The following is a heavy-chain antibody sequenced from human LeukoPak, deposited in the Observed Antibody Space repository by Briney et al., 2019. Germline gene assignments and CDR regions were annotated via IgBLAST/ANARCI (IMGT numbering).Heavy chain of an antibody. CDR2: ISSSSSYI. V-gene: IGHV3-21*01. D-gene: IGHD6-13*01. J-gene: IGHJ3*02. CDR1: GFTLSSYS. Sequence: GGSLRLSCAASGFTLSSYSMNWVRQAPGKGLEWVSSISSSSSYIYYADSVKGRFTISRDNAKNSLYLQMNRLRAEDTAVYYCARASGYSSSWYAFDIWGQGTMVTVSS. CDR3: ARASGYSSSWYAFDI.